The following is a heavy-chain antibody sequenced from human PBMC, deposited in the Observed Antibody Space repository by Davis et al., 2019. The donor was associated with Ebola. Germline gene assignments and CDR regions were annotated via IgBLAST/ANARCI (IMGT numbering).Heavy chain of an antibody. CDR3: ARGKVAAGYYFDF. J-gene: IGHJ4*02. CDR1: GGSISSYY. V-gene: IGHV4-59*12. CDR2: IYYSGST. D-gene: IGHD6-13*01. Sequence: MPSETLSLTCTVSGGSISSYYWSWIRQPPGKGLEWIGYIYYSGSTYYNPSLKSRVTISADTSKNQFSLKLSSVNAADTAVYYCARGKVAAGYYFDFWGQGTLVTVSS.